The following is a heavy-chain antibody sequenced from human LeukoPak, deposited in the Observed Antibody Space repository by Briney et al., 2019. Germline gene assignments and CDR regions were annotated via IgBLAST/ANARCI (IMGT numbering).Heavy chain of an antibody. CDR2: ISAYNGNT. D-gene: IGHD5-18*01. CDR3: ARPQGGYSRGWFDP. CDR1: GYTFTSYG. Sequence: GASVKVFCKASGYTFTSYGISWVRQAPGQGLEWMGWISAYNGNTNYAQKLQGRVTMTTDTSTSTAYMELRSLRSDDTAVYYCARPQGGYSRGWFDPWGQGTLVTVSS. V-gene: IGHV1-18*01. J-gene: IGHJ5*02.